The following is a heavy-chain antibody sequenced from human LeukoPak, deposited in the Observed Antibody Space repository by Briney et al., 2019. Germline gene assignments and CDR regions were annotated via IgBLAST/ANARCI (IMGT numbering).Heavy chain of an antibody. CDR1: GGSISSYY. CDR3: ARGHYVVVPAADDAFDI. CDR2: IYYSGST. D-gene: IGHD2-2*01. V-gene: IGHV4-59*01. J-gene: IGHJ3*02. Sequence: SETLSLTCTVSGGSISSYYWSWIRQPPGKGLEWIGYIYYSGSTNYNPSLKSRVTISVDTTKNQFSLKLSSVTAADTAVYYCARGHYVVVPAADDAFDIWGQGTMVTVSS.